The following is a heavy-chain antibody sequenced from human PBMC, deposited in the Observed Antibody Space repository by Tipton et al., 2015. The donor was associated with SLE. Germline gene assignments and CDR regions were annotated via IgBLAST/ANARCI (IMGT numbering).Heavy chain of an antibody. CDR1: GCSISSSSYY. CDR3: ARDYGGGYSYGDAFDI. J-gene: IGHJ3*02. CDR2: IYYSGST. D-gene: IGHD5-18*01. V-gene: IGHV4-61*01. Sequence: TLSLTCTVSGCSISSSSYYWGWLRQHPGKGLEWIGYIYYSGSTNYNPSRKSRVTISVDTSKNQFSLKLSSVTAADTAVYYCARDYGGGYSYGDAFDIWGQGTMVTVSS.